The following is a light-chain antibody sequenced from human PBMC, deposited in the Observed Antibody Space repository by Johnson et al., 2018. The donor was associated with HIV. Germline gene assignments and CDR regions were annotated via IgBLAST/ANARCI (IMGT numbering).Light chain of an antibody. V-gene: IGLV1-51*01. J-gene: IGLJ1*01. CDR3: GTLDSSLSAYV. CDR1: SSNIGNNY. CDR2: DNN. Sequence: QSVLTQPPSVSAAPGQKVTISCSGSSSNIGNNYVSWYQQLPGTAPKLLIYDNNKRPSGIPDQFSGSKSGTSATLGITGLQTGDEADYYCGTLDSSLSAYVFGSGTKVTVL.